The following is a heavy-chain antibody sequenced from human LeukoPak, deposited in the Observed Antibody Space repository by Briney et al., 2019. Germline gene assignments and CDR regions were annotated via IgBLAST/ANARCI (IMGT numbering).Heavy chain of an antibody. D-gene: IGHD1-26*01. V-gene: IGHV4-30-2*01. Sequence: PSETLSLTCTVSGGSISSGGYYWGWLRQPPGKGLEWIGYIYHSGSTYYNPSLKSRVTISVDTSKNQFSLKLSSVTAADTAVYYCARRRSGDFDYWGQGTLVTVSS. CDR3: ARRRSGDFDY. J-gene: IGHJ4*02. CDR1: GGSISSGGYY. CDR2: IYHSGST.